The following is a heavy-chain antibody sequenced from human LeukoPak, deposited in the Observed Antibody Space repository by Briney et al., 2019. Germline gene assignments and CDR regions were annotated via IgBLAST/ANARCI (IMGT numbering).Heavy chain of an antibody. CDR2: ITSSSSSI. Sequence: PGGSLRLFCAASGFTFSSYNMNWVRQAPGKGLGWVSSITSSSSSIYYADSVKGRFTISRDNSKNTLYLQMNSLRAEDTAVYYCARTSTFGAFDIWGQGTMVTVSS. D-gene: IGHD3-10*01. J-gene: IGHJ3*02. CDR3: ARTSTFGAFDI. V-gene: IGHV3-21*01. CDR1: GFTFSSYN.